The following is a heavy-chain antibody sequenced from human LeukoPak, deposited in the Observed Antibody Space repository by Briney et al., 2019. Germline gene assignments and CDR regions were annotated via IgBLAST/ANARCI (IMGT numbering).Heavy chain of an antibody. CDR2: INHSGST. V-gene: IGHV4-34*01. J-gene: IGHJ4*02. CDR3: ARGKYYYGSGSYSFDY. CDR1: GGSFSGYY. D-gene: IGHD3-10*01. Sequence: SETLSLTCAVYGGSFSGYYWSWIRQPPGKGLEWIGEINHSGSTNYNPSLKSRVTISVDTSKNQFSLKLSSVTAADTAAYYCARGKYYYGSGSYSFDYWGQGTLVTVSS.